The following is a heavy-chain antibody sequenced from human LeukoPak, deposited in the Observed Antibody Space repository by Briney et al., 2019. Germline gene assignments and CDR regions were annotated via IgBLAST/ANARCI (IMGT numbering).Heavy chain of an antibody. J-gene: IGHJ4*02. CDR2: IYYSGST. CDR3: ASGYSSGWYSW. V-gene: IGHV4-59*08. D-gene: IGHD6-19*01. CDR1: GGSISSYY. Sequence: SETLSPTCTVSGGSISSYYWSWIRQPPGKGLEWIGYIYYSGSTNYNPSLKSRVIISVDTSKNQFSLKVSSVTAADTAVYYCASGYSSGWYSWWGQGTLVTVSS.